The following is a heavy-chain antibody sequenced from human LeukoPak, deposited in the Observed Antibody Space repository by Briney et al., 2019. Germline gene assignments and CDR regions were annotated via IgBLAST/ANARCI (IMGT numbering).Heavy chain of an antibody. D-gene: IGHD3-9*01. CDR2: IISFFGAA. CDR3: TRDPSVDYDLLSHWFDP. V-gene: IGHV1-69*13. Sequence: GASVKVSCKASGGTFNSSGISWVRQAPGQGLEWMGGIISFFGAAHYIQKFQGRLTITADESTSTAYMELSSLTSEDTAVYYCTRDPSVDYDLLSHWFDPWGQGTQVTVSS. J-gene: IGHJ5*02. CDR1: GGTFNSSG.